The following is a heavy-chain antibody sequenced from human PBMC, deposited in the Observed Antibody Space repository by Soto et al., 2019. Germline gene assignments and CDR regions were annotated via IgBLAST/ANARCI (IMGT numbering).Heavy chain of an antibody. CDR2: ISYDGRNK. V-gene: IGHV3-30*18. D-gene: IGHD3-9*01. CDR1: GFTFSSYG. J-gene: IGHJ4*02. Sequence: QVQLVESGGGVVQPGRSLRLSCAASGFTFSSYGMHWVRQAPGKGLEGVAVISYDGRNKYYADSVKGRFTISRDNSKTTLYLQMNSLKAEDTAVYYCAKGGLVIDYWGQGTLVTVSS. CDR3: AKGGLVIDY.